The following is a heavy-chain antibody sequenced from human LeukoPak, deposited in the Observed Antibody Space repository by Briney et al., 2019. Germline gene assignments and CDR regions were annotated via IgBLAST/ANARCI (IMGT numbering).Heavy chain of an antibody. CDR2: IYTSGST. CDR3: ARVYDFWSGVWFDP. V-gene: IGHV4-4*07. CDR1: GGSISSYY. J-gene: IGHJ5*02. Sequence: SETLSLTCTVSGGSISSYYWSWIRQPAGKGLEWIGRIYTSGSTNYNPSLKSRVTMSVDTSKNQFSLKLSSVTVADTAVYYCARVYDFWSGVWFDPWGQGTLVTVSS. D-gene: IGHD3-3*01.